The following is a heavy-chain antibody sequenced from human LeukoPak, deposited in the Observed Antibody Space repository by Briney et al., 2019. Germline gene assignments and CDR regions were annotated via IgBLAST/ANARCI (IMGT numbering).Heavy chain of an antibody. CDR1: GGTFSSYA. J-gene: IGHJ4*02. CDR2: IIPIFGTA. D-gene: IGHD3-22*01. CDR3: ARDFHELYYYDSSGYYYSYFDY. V-gene: IGHV1-69*05. Sequence: ASVKVSCKASGGTFSSYAISWVQQAPGQGLEWMGRIIPIFGTANYAQKFQGRVTITTDESTSTAYMELSSLRSEDTAVYYCARDFHELYYYDSSGYYYSYFDYWGQGTLVTVSS.